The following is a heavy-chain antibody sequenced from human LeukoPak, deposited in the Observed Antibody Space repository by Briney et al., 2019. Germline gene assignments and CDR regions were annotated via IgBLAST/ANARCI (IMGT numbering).Heavy chain of an antibody. V-gene: IGHV4-30-4*08. CDR1: GGSISSGGYY. Sequence: SQTLSLTCTVSGGSISSGGYYWSWIRQHPGKGLEWIGYIHYNGSTFYNPSLKSRITISVDTSKNQFSLRLSSVTAADTAVYYCAREGRDFWSGSRGWFDPWGQGTLVTVSS. J-gene: IGHJ5*02. CDR3: AREGRDFWSGSRGWFDP. CDR2: IHYNGST. D-gene: IGHD3-3*01.